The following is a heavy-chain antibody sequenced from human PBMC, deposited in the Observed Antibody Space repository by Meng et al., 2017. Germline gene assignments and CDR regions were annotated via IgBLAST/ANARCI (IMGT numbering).Heavy chain of an antibody. Sequence: VAWGGCGGGLVQPGGSLRLSCAASGLTFSSYAMSWVRQAPGKGLEWVGRIKRNRDGGTIDYAARVKGRFTISRDESKNTLYLQMDSLITEDTAVYFCATGAAAADHWGQGTLVTVSS. V-gene: IGHV3-15*01. CDR3: ATGAAAADH. CDR2: IKRNRDGGTI. D-gene: IGHD6-13*01. CDR1: GLTFSSYA. J-gene: IGHJ4*02.